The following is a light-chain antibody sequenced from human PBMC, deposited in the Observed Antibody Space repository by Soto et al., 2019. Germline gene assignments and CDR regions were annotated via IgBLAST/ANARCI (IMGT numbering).Light chain of an antibody. V-gene: IGLV2-23*01. Sequence: QSALTQPASVSGSPGQSITISCTGTSSDVGNSNRVSWYQHHPGTDPKVMIYEGIKRPSGVSIRFSGSESGNTASLTISGLQAEDEADYYCSSYAGSGTWVFGGGTKLTVL. CDR2: EGI. J-gene: IGLJ3*02. CDR1: SSDVGNSNR. CDR3: SSYAGSGTWV.